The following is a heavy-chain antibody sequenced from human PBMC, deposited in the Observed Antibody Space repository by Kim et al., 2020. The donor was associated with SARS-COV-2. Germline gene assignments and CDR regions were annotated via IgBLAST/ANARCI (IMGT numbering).Heavy chain of an antibody. J-gene: IGHJ4*02. Sequence: GGSLRLSCAASGFTFSSYAMHWVRQAPGKGLEWVAVISYDGSNKYYADSVKGRFTISRDNSKNTLYLQMNSLRAEDTAVYYCARDPGYGSGSYYIRLDYWGQGTLVTVSS. D-gene: IGHD3-10*01. CDR1: GFTFSSYA. V-gene: IGHV3-30-3*01. CDR3: ARDPGYGSGSYYIRLDY. CDR2: ISYDGSNK.